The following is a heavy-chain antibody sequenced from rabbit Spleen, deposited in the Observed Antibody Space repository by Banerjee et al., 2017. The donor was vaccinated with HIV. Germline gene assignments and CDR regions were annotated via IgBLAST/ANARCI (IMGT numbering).Heavy chain of an antibody. V-gene: IGHV1S45*01. CDR1: GFSFSSGYD. J-gene: IGHJ3*01. Sequence: QEQLEESGGDLVKPEGSLTLTCTASGFSFSSGYDMCWVRQAPGKGLEWIACIYTGTSGITYYANWVISRFTITSDTNQNTVDLKMTSLTAADTATYFCARDLTSVIGWNFGLWGQGTLVTVS. D-gene: IGHD1-1*01. CDR3: ARDLTSVIGWNFGL. CDR2: IYTGTSGIT.